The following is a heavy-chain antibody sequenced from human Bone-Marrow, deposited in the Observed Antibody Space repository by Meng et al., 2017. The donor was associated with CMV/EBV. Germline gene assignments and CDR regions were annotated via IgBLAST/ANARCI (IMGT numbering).Heavy chain of an antibody. CDR1: GFTFSSYS. CDR2: ISSSSSYI. D-gene: IGHD2-2*01. Sequence: GESLKISCAASGFTFSSYSMNWVRQAPGKGLEWVSSISSSSSYIYYADSVKGRFTISRDNAKNSLYLQMNSLRAEDTAVYYCARDDIVVVPAAEDWFDPWGQGTLVTGSS. CDR3: ARDDIVVVPAAEDWFDP. V-gene: IGHV3-21*01. J-gene: IGHJ5*02.